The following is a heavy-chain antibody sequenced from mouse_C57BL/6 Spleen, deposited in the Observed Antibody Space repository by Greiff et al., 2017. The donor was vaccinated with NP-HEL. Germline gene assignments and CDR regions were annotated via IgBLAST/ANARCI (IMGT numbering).Heavy chain of an antibody. CDR1: GYAFSSSW. D-gene: IGHD3-1*01. Sequence: VQLHQSGPELVKPGASVKISCKASGYAFSSSWMNWVKQRPGKGLEWIGRIYPGDGDTNYNGKFKGKATLTADKSSSTAYMQLSSLTSEDSAVYFCARSGLYAMDYWGQGTSVTVSS. CDR2: IYPGDGDT. CDR3: ARSGLYAMDY. J-gene: IGHJ4*01. V-gene: IGHV1-82*01.